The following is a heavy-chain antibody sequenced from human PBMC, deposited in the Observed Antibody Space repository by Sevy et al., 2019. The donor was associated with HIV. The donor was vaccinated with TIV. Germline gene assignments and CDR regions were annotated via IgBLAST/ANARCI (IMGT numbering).Heavy chain of an antibody. CDR1: GFTFSDYY. J-gene: IGHJ6*02. D-gene: IGHD4-17*01. CDR3: ARDHVKDGDLGDYYYFAMDV. V-gene: IGHV3-11*01. Sequence: GGSLRLSCAASGFTFSDYYMSWIRQAPGKGLQWISYIDGSGDTIYYADSVKGRFTISRDNAKNSLFMQMNSLGAEDTAVYYCARDHVKDGDLGDYYYFAMDVWGRVTTVTVSS. CDR2: IDGSGDTI.